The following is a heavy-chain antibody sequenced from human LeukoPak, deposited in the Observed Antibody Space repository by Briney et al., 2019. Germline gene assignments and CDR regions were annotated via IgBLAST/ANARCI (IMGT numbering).Heavy chain of an antibody. V-gene: IGHV4-59*01. CDR1: GGSISSYY. D-gene: IGHD4/OR15-4a*01. CDR3: ATCELPDYYYYMDV. J-gene: IGHJ6*03. CDR2: IYYSGST. Sequence: PSETLSLTCTVSGGSISSYYWSWIRQPPGKGLEWIGYIYYSGSTNYNPSLTSRVTISVDTSKNQFSLKLSSVTAADTAVYYCATCELPDYYYYMDVWGKGTTVTVSS.